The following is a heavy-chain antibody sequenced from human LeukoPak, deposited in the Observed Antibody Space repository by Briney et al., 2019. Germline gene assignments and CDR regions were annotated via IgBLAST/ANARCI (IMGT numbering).Heavy chain of an antibody. CDR1: XGSIXSXX. CDR3: ARHHHDYYDSSGNRLAAFDI. Sequence: SETLSLTCTVSXGSIXSXXXXXXXXXPGXXXXWXGXXXXXXSTNYXTSLKSRVTISVDTSKNQFSLKLRSVTAADTAVYYCARHHHDYYDSSGNRLAAFDIWGQGTMATVSS. D-gene: IGHD3-22*01. J-gene: IGHJ3*02. V-gene: IGHV4-59*08. CDR2: XXXXXST.